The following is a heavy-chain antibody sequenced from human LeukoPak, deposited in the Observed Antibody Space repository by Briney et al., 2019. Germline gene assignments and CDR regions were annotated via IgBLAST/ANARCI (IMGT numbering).Heavy chain of an antibody. V-gene: IGHV4-59*08. D-gene: IGHD3-22*01. CDR1: GGSISSYY. CDR3: GRHSSGYYYIDY. Sequence: SETLSLTCTVSGGSISSYYWSWIRQPPGKGLEWIGYIYYSGSTNYNPSLKSRVTISVDTSKNQFSLKLSSVTAADTAVYYCGRHSSGYYYIDYWGQGTLVTVSS. CDR2: IYYSGST. J-gene: IGHJ4*02.